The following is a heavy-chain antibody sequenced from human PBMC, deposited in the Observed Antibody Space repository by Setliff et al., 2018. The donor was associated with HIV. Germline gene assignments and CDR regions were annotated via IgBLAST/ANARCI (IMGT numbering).Heavy chain of an antibody. CDR1: GYSFSTYW. CDR2: MYPGTSTT. J-gene: IGHJ3*01. CDR3: ASLSGYSGDAFDV. Sequence: GESLKISCQGSGYSFSTYWIGWVRQMPGKILEWMGIMYPGTSTTKYSPSFQGQVTISADKSISTTYLQWSSLKASDTAMYYCASLSGYSGDAFDVWGQGTMVTVSS. D-gene: IGHD3-22*01. V-gene: IGHV5-51*01.